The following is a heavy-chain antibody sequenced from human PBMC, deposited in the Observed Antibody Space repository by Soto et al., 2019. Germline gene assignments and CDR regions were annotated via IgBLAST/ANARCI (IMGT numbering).Heavy chain of an antibody. D-gene: IGHD2-15*01. V-gene: IGHV3-74*01. CDR1: GFTFSSYW. J-gene: IGHJ4*02. Sequence: GGSLRLSCAASGFTFSSYWMHWVRQAPGKGLVWVSRVNSDGTTTSYADSVRGRFTISRDNAKNTLFLQMNSLGAEDTAVYYCARDLTGSDTYWGQGTLVTVSS. CDR3: ARDLTGSDTY. CDR2: VNSDGTTT.